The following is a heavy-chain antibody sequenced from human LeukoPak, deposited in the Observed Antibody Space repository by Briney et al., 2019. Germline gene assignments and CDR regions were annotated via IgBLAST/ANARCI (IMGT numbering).Heavy chain of an antibody. V-gene: IGHV3-20*04. CDR1: GFTFDDYG. D-gene: IGHD6-13*01. CDR2: INGNGGST. CDR3: ARDLRRAAALSST. J-gene: IGHJ5*02. Sequence: GGSLRLPCAASGFTFDDYGMSRVRQAPGKGLEWVSGINGNGGSTDYADSVKGRFTISRDNAKNSLYLQMNSLRAEDTAVYYCARDLRRAAALSSTWGQGTLVTVSS.